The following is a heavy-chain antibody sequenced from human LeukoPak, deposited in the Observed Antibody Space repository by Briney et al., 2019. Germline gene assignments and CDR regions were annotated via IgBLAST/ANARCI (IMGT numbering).Heavy chain of an antibody. CDR2: ISGSGGSA. CDR1: GFTFSSYA. Sequence: GGSLRLSCAASGFTFSSYAMSWVRRAPGKGLEWVSAISGSGGSAYYADSVKGRFTISRDNSKNTLYLKMNSLRAEDTAVYYCAKERLMVRAVIVDPVDYCGQGTLVTVSS. CDR3: AKERLMVRAVIVDPVDY. D-gene: IGHD3-10*01. J-gene: IGHJ4*02. V-gene: IGHV3-23*01.